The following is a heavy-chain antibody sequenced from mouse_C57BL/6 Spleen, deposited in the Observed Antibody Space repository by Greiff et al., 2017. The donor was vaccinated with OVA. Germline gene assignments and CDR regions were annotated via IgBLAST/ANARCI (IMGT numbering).Heavy chain of an antibody. CDR2: IDPEDGDP. CDR1: GFNINDYY. V-gene: IGHV14-1*01. Sequence: VQLQQSGAELVRPGASVKLSCTASGFNINDYYLHWVKQRPEQGLEWIGRIDPEDGDPEYAPKFQGKATMTADTSSNTAYLQLSSLTSEDTAVYDGTTAGSRYWYFEVWGTGTTVTVSS. J-gene: IGHJ1*03. CDR3: TTAGSRYWYFEV. D-gene: IGHD1-1*01.